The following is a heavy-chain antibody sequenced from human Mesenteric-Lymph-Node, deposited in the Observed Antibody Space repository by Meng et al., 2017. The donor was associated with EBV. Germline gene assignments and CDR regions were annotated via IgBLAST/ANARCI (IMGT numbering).Heavy chain of an antibody. CDR3: ARDDYYYDSSAYAC. Sequence: VRLSRTGGGLVKPGGSLRLSCAASGFTFSNYNINWVRQAPGMGLEWVSSISTSSNYIYYADSVKGRFTISRDNAKDSLYLQMNSLRAEDTAVYYCARDDYYYDSSAYACWGQRTLVTVSS. V-gene: IGHV3-21*01. CDR1: GFTFSNYN. J-gene: IGHJ4*02. CDR2: ISTSSNYI. D-gene: IGHD3-22*01.